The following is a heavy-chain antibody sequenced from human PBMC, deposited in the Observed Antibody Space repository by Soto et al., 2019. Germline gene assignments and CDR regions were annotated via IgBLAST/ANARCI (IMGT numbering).Heavy chain of an antibody. Sequence: QITLNESGPTVVKPTETLTLTCTFSGFSLTTSGVGVGWVRQSPGQAPEWLAFIYWDDDKRYSTSLKSRLTITKDTSKNQVVLTMANVDPADTATYYCAHRVLLSDFGLVTTTAIYFDFWGQGTPVVVSS. CDR3: AHRVLLSDFGLVTTTAIYFDF. CDR2: IYWDDDK. J-gene: IGHJ4*02. V-gene: IGHV2-5*02. D-gene: IGHD3-3*01. CDR1: GFSLTTSGVG.